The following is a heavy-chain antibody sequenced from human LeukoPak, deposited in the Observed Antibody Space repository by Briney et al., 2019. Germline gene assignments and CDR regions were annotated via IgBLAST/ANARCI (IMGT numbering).Heavy chain of an antibody. CDR1: GYTFTSYY. CDR3: ARQTSSGWVTYNWFDP. J-gene: IGHJ5*02. V-gene: IGHV1-46*01. D-gene: IGHD6-19*01. CDR2: INPSGGST. Sequence: ASVKVSCKAFGYTFTSYYMHWVRQAPGQGLEWMGIINPSGGSTSYAQKFQGRVTMTRDMSTSTVYMELSSLRSEDTAVYYCARQTSSGWVTYNWFDPWGQGTLVTVSS.